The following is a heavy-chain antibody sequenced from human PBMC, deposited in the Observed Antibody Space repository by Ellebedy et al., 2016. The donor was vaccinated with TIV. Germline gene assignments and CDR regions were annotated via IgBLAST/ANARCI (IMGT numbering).Heavy chain of an antibody. D-gene: IGHD3-10*01. V-gene: IGHV3-7*01. J-gene: IGHJ6*02. Sequence: GGSLRLSXAASGFTFTSYWMSWVRQAPGKGLEWVANMKYDGIEAFYVDSVKGRFTVSRDNAKNSFFLQMDSLRVEDTAVYYCASSGAYYYGSGSYPSFGYYYYYGMDVWGQGTTVTVSS. CDR1: GFTFTSYW. CDR3: ASSGAYYYGSGSYPSFGYYYYYGMDV. CDR2: MKYDGIEA.